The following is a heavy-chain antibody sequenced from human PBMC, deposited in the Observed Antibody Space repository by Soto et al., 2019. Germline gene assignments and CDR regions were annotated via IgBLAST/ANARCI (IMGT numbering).Heavy chain of an antibody. D-gene: IGHD5-18*01. CDR3: AREGSGYNF. V-gene: IGHV1-69*13. CDR2: IVPVFGRP. Sequence: SVKVSCKASGGSFSNFGTSWVRQAPGQGLEWMGGIVPVFGRPNYAQRFRGRLTITADESTSTGYMELISLGSDATAVYYCAREGSGYNFWGQGTQLTVSS. J-gene: IGHJ4*02. CDR1: GGSFSNFG.